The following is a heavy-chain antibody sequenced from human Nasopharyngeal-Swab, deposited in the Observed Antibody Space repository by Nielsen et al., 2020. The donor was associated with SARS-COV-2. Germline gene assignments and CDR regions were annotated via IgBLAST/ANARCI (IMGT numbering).Heavy chain of an antibody. V-gene: IGHV3-9*01. Sequence: SLKISCEASGFRFGDFAMHWVRQAPGKGLEWVSGTRWNGGSVGYADSVEGRFTISRDNAKNSLYLQMNSLRPEDTALYYCAKGAYSSGWYYFDFCGQGTLVTVSS. CDR2: TRWNGGSV. D-gene: IGHD6-19*01. CDR1: GFRFGDFA. CDR3: AKGAYSSGWYYFDF. J-gene: IGHJ4*02.